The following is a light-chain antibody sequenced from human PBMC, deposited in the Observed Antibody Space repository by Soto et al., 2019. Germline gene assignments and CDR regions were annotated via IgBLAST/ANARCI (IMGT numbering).Light chain of an antibody. CDR3: CSYVGASTYV. J-gene: IGLJ1*01. Sequence: QSALTQPASVSGSAGQSITISCTGTTSFVGTCNFVSWYQQHPWKSPQVLIYWDTKRPSGVSNRSSASTSGSPASLTISGLQTEDEADYYCCSYVGASTYVFGTGTKVTVL. CDR2: WDT. CDR1: TSFVGTCNF. V-gene: IGLV2-23*01.